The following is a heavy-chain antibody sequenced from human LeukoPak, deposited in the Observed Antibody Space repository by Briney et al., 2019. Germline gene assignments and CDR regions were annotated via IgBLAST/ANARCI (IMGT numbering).Heavy chain of an antibody. CDR3: ARDTCGGDCYSDY. J-gene: IGHJ4*02. CDR1: GFTFSSYA. Sequence: GGSLRLSCAASGFTFSSYAMSWVRQAPGKGLEWVAVISYDGSNKYYADSVKGRFTISRDNSKNTLYLQMNSLRAEDTAVYYCARDTCGGDCYSDYWGQGTLVTVSS. V-gene: IGHV3-30-3*01. D-gene: IGHD2-21*02. CDR2: ISYDGSNK.